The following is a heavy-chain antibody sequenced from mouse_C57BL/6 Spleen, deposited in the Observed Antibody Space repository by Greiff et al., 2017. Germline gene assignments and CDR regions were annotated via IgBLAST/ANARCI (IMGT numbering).Heavy chain of an antibody. Sequence: EVQLVESGGDLVKPGGSLKLSCAASGFTFSSYGMSWVRQTPDKRLEWVATISSGGSYTYYPDSVKGRFTISRDNAKNTLYLQMSSLKSEDTAMYYCASHSIYYDYDQAWFAYWGQGTLVTVSA. V-gene: IGHV5-6*01. CDR1: GFTFSSYG. CDR2: ISSGGSYT. D-gene: IGHD2-4*01. CDR3: ASHSIYYDYDQAWFAY. J-gene: IGHJ3*01.